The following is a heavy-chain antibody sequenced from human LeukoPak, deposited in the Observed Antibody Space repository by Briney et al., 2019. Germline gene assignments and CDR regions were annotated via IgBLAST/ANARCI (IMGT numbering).Heavy chain of an antibody. CDR1: GFTFSRYA. V-gene: IGHV3-23*01. CDR3: AKESGSGYYVSPDY. D-gene: IGHD3-22*01. CDR2: ISGSGGTS. Sequence: GGSLRLSCAASGFTFSRYAMSWVRQAPGKGLEWVSVISGSGGTSYYADSVKGRFTISRENSRNTLYLRMNSLRAEDTAVYYCAKESGSGYYVSPDYWGQGTLVTVSS. J-gene: IGHJ4*02.